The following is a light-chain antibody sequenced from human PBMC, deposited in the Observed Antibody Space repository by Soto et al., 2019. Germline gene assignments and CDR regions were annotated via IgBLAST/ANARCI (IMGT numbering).Light chain of an antibody. Sequence: DIQMTQSPSSLSASVGDRVTITCRASQSISSYLNWYQQKPGKAPKLLIYAASSLQSGVPSRFRGSGSWTHFTITNSSLQPEDFATYYCQQSYSTPRTFGQGTKVEIK. CDR2: AAS. CDR3: QQSYSTPRT. V-gene: IGKV1-39*01. J-gene: IGKJ1*01. CDR1: QSISSY.